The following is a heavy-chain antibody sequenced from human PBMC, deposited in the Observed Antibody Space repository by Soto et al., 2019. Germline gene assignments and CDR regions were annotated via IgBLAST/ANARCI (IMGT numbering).Heavy chain of an antibody. CDR3: AREGGIAAAGTGFDY. J-gene: IGHJ4*02. CDR1: RFTFSSYG. D-gene: IGHD6-13*01. V-gene: IGHV3-33*01. CDR2: IWYDGNNK. Sequence: QVQLVESGGGVVQPGRSLRLSCAASRFTFSSYGMHWVRQAPGKGLEWVAVIWYDGNNKYYADSVKGRFTISRDHSKKTLYVKMNSLRAEDTSVYYCAREGGIAAAGTGFDYWGQGTLVTVSS.